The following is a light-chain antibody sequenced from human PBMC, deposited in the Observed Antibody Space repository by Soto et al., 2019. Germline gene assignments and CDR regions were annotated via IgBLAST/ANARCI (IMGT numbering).Light chain of an antibody. V-gene: IGKV1-33*01. CDR2: DAS. J-gene: IGKJ4*01. CDR3: QQYDNPALT. CDR1: QDINNS. Sequence: DLQMTQSPSSLSASVGDRVTITCQASQDINNSLSWYQQKPGKAPKPLIYDASNLETGVPSRFSGSGSGTDFTFTISSLQPEDIATYYCQQYDNPALTFGGGTKVEIK.